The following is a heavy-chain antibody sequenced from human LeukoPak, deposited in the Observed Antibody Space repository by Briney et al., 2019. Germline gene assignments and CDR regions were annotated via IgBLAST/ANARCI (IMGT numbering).Heavy chain of an antibody. V-gene: IGHV4-59*01. CDR3: ARVEYCSGGSCYWFDP. J-gene: IGHJ5*02. D-gene: IGHD2-15*01. Sequence: SETLSLTCTVSGGSISSYYWSWIRQPPGKGLEWIGHIYYSGSTNYNPSLKSRVTISVDTSKNQFSLKLSSVTAADTAVYYCARVEYCSGGSCYWFDPWGQGTLVTVSS. CDR2: IYYSGST. CDR1: GGSISSYY.